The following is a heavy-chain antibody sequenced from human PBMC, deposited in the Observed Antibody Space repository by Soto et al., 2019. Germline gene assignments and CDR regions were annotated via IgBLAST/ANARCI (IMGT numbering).Heavy chain of an antibody. CDR2: INHSGST. J-gene: IGHJ4*02. CDR1: GGSFSGYY. D-gene: IGHD6-13*01. Sequence: QVQLQQWGAGLLKPSETLSLTCAVYGGSFSGYYWSWIRQPPGKGLEWIGEINHSGSTNYNPSLKSRVTISVDTSKNQFSLKLSSVTAADTAVYYCARVSIAAVWGQGTLVTVSS. V-gene: IGHV4-34*01. CDR3: ARVSIAAV.